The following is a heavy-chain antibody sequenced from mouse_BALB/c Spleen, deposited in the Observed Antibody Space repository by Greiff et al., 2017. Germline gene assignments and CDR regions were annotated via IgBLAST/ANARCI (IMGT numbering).Heavy chain of an antibody. J-gene: IGHJ4*01. CDR1: GFNIKDYY. D-gene: IGHD1-1*02. CDR3: ARRLWSFYAMDY. Sequence: EVKLQESGAELVRPGALVKLSCKASGFNIKDYYMHWVKQRPEQGLEWIGWIDPENGNTIYDPKFQGKASITADTSSNTAYLQLSSLTSEDTAVYYCARRLWSFYAMDYWGQGTSVTVSS. V-gene: IGHV14-1*02. CDR2: IDPENGNT.